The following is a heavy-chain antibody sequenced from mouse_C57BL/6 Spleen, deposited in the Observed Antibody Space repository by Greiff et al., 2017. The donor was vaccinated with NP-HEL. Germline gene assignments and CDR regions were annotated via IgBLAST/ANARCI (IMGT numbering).Heavy chain of an antibody. D-gene: IGHD1-1*01. Sequence: VQLQQSGPELVRPGVSVKISCKGSGYTFTDYAMHWVKQSHAKSLEWIGVISTYYGDASYNQKFQDKATMTVDKSSSTAYMELASLTSEDSAVYYCASVGARLRAMDYWGQGASVTVST. CDR3: ASVGARLRAMDY. CDR1: GYTFTDYA. J-gene: IGHJ4*01. V-gene: IGHV1-67*01. CDR2: ISTYYGDA.